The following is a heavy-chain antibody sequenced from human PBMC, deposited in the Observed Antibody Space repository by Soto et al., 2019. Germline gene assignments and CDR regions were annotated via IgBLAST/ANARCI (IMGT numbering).Heavy chain of an antibody. CDR3: VVAAQPYHFDD. D-gene: IGHD2-15*01. Sequence: QVQLVQSGAEVKKPGASVKVSCKASGYTFTSYGISWVRQAPGQGLEWMGWLSAYNGNTNSAQKRQGTVTMTPDTSTSTADMERRSLRSDDTAVCSCVVAAQPYHFDDWGQGTLVTVSS. CDR2: LSAYNGNT. V-gene: IGHV1-18*01. J-gene: IGHJ4*02. CDR1: GYTFTSYG.